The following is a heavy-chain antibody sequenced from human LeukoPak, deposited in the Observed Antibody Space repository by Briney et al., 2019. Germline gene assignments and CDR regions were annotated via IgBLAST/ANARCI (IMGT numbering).Heavy chain of an antibody. CDR1: GFIFSSYG. V-gene: IGHV3-21*06. CDR2: ISSSRNYI. Sequence: GGSLRLSCAASGFIFSSYGMNWVRQAPGKGLEWVSSISSSRNYIYYADSAKGRFTISRGNAKNSLYLQMNSLRAEDTAVYYCARGGYFDWLRAFDIWGQGTMVTVSS. CDR3: ARGGYFDWLRAFDI. J-gene: IGHJ3*02. D-gene: IGHD3-9*01.